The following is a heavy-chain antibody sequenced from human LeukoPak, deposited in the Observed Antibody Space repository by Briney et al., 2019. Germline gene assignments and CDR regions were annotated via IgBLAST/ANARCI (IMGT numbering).Heavy chain of an antibody. CDR3: ARDLGGDYAPWYFDY. D-gene: IGHD4-17*01. CDR2: INTDGSST. J-gene: IGHJ4*02. V-gene: IGHV3-74*01. Sequence: GGSLRLSCAASGFTFSSYWMHWVRQAPGKGLVWVSRINTDGSSTSYADSVKGRFTISRDNAKNTLYLQMNSLRAEDTAVYYCARDLGGDYAPWYFDYWGQGTLVTVSS. CDR1: GFTFSSYW.